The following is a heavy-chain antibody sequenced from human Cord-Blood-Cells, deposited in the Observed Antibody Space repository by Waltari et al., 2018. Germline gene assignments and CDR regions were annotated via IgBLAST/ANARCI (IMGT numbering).Heavy chain of an antibody. Sequence: QVQLQESGPGLVKPSETLSLTCTVPGGSISSHYWSWIRPPPGKGLEWIGYIYYSGSTNYNPSLKSRVTISVDTSKNQFSLKLSSVTAADTAVYYCARGREGSSSWYYFDYWGQGTLVTVSS. D-gene: IGHD6-13*01. V-gene: IGHV4-59*11. CDR3: ARGREGSSSWYYFDY. CDR1: GGSISSHY. CDR2: IYYSGST. J-gene: IGHJ4*02.